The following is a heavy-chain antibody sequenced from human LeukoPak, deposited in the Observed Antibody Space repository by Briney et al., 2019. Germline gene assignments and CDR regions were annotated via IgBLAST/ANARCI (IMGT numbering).Heavy chain of an antibody. CDR1: GFTFSSHA. Sequence: GGSLRLSCAASGFTFSSHAMCWVRQAPGKGLEWVSGISGSGGSTYYADSVKGRFTISRDNSKNTLYLQMNSLRAEDTAVYYCAKPRGVFFTMKVWGQGTLVTVSS. D-gene: IGHD3-22*01. CDR3: AKPRGVFFTMKV. J-gene: IGHJ4*02. V-gene: IGHV3-23*01. CDR2: ISGSGGST.